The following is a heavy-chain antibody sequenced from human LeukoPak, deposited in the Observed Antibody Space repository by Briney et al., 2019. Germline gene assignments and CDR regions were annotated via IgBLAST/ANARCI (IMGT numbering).Heavy chain of an antibody. Sequence: GTSVKVSCKASGYTFTGYYMHWVRLTTGQGLELMGWVNPNSGNTGYTQKFHGRVTITRSTSIATAYMELSSLRSDDTAVYFCARGASRSFDLWGQGTLVTVSS. V-gene: IGHV1-8*03. CDR3: ARGASRSFDL. D-gene: IGHD3-3*01. CDR2: VNPNSGNT. J-gene: IGHJ4*02. CDR1: GYTFTGYY.